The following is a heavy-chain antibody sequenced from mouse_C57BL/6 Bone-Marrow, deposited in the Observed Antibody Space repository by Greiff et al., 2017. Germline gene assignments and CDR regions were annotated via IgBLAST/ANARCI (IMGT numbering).Heavy chain of an antibody. CDR1: GYTFTSYW. Sequence: VQLQQPGAELVMPGASVKLSCKASGYTFTSYWMHWVKQRPGQGLEWIGEIDPSDSYTNYNQKFKGKSTLTVDKSSSTAYMRRSSLTSEDSAVYYCARVFSYSASSLRFAYWGQGTLVTVSA. V-gene: IGHV1-69*01. D-gene: IGHD1-1*01. CDR3: ARVFSYSASSLRFAY. CDR2: IDPSDSYT. J-gene: IGHJ3*01.